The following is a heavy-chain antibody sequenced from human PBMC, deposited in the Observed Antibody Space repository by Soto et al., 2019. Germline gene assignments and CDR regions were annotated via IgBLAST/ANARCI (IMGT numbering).Heavy chain of an antibody. Sequence: QVQLQESGPGLEKPSGTLSLTCAVSGGSISSSNWCSWVRQPPGKGLEWIGEIYHSGSTNYNPSLKSRLTISVDKSKTQFSLKLSSVTAADTAVYYCPRADGDRGFNYWGQGTLITVSS. J-gene: IGHJ4*02. V-gene: IGHV4-4*02. CDR1: GGSISSSNW. D-gene: IGHD4-17*01. CDR3: PRADGDRGFNY. CDR2: IYHSGST.